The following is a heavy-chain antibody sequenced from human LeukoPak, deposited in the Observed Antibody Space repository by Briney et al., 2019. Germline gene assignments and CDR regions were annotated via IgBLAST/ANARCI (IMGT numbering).Heavy chain of an antibody. J-gene: IGHJ4*02. V-gene: IGHV5-51*01. Sequence: GESLKISCKGSGYSFTSYWIGWVRQMPGKGLEWMGIIYPGDSDTRYSPSFQGQVTISADKSISTAYLQWSSLKASDTAMYYCARRGIVGAIKYYFDHWGQGTLVTVSS. CDR2: IYPGDSDT. CDR3: ARRGIVGAIKYYFDH. CDR1: GYSFTSYW. D-gene: IGHD1-26*01.